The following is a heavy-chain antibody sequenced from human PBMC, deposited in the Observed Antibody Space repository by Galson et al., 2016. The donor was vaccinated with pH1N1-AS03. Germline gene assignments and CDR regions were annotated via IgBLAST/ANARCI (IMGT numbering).Heavy chain of an antibody. J-gene: IGHJ2*01. D-gene: IGHD6-13*01. Sequence: PALVKPTQTLTLTCTFSGFSLSTSGVAVGWIRQPPGKALECLALIHWDDDKHYSPSLKSRLTITKDTSKNQVVLTMTNMDPVDTATYYCAHRPSSWPYGYFDLWGRGTLVTVSS. V-gene: IGHV2-5*02. CDR3: AHRPSSWPYGYFDL. CDR1: GFSLSTSGVA. CDR2: IHWDDDK.